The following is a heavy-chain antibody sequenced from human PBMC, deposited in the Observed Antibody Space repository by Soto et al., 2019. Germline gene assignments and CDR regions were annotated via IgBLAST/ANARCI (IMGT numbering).Heavy chain of an antibody. CDR3: ASTYDFWSGYSSKEIDY. CDR1: GGSFTGYY. J-gene: IGHJ4*02. D-gene: IGHD3-3*01. V-gene: IGHV4-34*01. Sequence: QVQLQQWGAGLLKPSETLSLTCAVYGGSFTGYYWSWIRQPPGEGLEWIGEINHSGSTNYNPSLKSRVTISRDTSKNQFSLELSSVTAADTAVYYCASTYDFWSGYSSKEIDYWGQGTLVTVSS. CDR2: INHSGST.